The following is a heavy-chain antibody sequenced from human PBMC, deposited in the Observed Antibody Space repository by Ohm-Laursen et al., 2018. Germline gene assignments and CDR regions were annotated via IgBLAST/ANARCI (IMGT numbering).Heavy chain of an antibody. CDR1: GGSISSYY. CDR2: IYYSGST. Sequence: SETLSLTCIVSGGSISSYYWSWIRQPPGKGLEWIGYIYYSGSTNYNPSLKSRVTISVDTSKNQFSLKLSSVTAADTAVYYCARGIGSMVRGFVINVNNWLDPWGQGTLVTVSS. V-gene: IGHV4-59*08. D-gene: IGHD3-10*01. J-gene: IGHJ5*02. CDR3: ARGIGSMVRGFVINVNNWLDP.